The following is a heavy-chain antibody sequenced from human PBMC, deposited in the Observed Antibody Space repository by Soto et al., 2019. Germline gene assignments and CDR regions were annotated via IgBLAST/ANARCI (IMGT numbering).Heavy chain of an antibody. CDR1: GFTFSSYG. CDR2: ISYDGSNK. J-gene: IGHJ4*02. D-gene: IGHD3-10*01. V-gene: IGHV3-30*18. Sequence: PGGSLRLSCAASGFTFSSYGMHWVRQAPGKGLEWVAVISYDGSNKYYADSVKGRFTISRDNSKNTLYLQMNSLRAEDTAVYYCAKEGWVNLRSPLVQWGQGALVTVSS. CDR3: AKEGWVNLRSPLVQ.